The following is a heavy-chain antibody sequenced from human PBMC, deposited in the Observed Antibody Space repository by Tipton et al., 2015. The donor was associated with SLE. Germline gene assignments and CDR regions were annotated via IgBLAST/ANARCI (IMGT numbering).Heavy chain of an antibody. J-gene: IGHJ3*02. CDR2: IYHSGST. CDR3: ARGPYGSGEGAFDI. D-gene: IGHD3-10*01. Sequence: TLSLTCAVSGGSISSGGYSWSWIRQPPGKGLEWIGYIYHSGSTYYNPSLKIRDTISVDRSKNQFSLKLSSVTAADTAVYYCARGPYGSGEGAFDIWGQGTMVTVSS. V-gene: IGHV4-30-2*01. CDR1: GGSISSGGYS.